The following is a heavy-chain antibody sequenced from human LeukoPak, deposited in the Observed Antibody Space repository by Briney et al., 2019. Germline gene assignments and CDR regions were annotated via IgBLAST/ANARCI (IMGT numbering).Heavy chain of an antibody. D-gene: IGHD3-22*01. Sequence: GGSLRLSCAASGFTFSNYWMHWIRQAPGKGLVWVSRINSDGINTSYADSVKGRFTISRDNAKNTLNLQMNSLRAEDTAVYYCARDLGQYYDTSDNWFDPWGQGTLVTVSS. V-gene: IGHV3-74*01. CDR1: GFTFSNYW. J-gene: IGHJ5*02. CDR2: INSDGINT. CDR3: ARDLGQYYDTSDNWFDP.